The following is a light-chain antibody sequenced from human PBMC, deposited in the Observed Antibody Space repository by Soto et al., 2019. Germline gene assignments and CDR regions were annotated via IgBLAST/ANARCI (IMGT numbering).Light chain of an antibody. CDR1: QDISNY. CDR3: QQYDNLPIT. Sequence: DIQMTQSPSSLSASVGDRVTITGRASQDISNYLNWYQQKPGKAPKLLIYDASNLETGVPSRFSGSGSGTDFTFPISSLQPEDIATYYCQQYDNLPITFGQGTRLEIK. CDR2: DAS. V-gene: IGKV1-33*01. J-gene: IGKJ5*01.